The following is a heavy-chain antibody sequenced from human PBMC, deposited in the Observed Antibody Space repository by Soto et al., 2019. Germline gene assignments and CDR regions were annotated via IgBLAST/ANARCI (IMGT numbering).Heavy chain of an antibody. Sequence: SLSCAASGFTVSSNYMSWVRQAPGKGLEWVSVIYSGGSTYYADSVKGRFTISRDNSKNTLYLQMNSLRAEDTAVYYCARLLGAYNYFDYWGQGTLVTVSS. CDR1: GFTVSSNY. V-gene: IGHV3-53*01. J-gene: IGHJ4*02. CDR2: IYSGGST. D-gene: IGHD3-16*01. CDR3: ARLLGAYNYFDY.